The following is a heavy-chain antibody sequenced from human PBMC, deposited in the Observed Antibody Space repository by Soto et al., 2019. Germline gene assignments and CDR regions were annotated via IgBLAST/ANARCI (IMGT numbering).Heavy chain of an antibody. V-gene: IGHV3-21*01. J-gene: IGHJ5*02. CDR3: ARERPAIRNWFAP. Sequence: GGSLRLSCAASGFTFSSYSMNWVRQAPGKGLEWVSSISSSSSYIYYADSVKGRFTISRDNAKNSLYLQMNSLRAEDTAVYYCARERPAIRNWFAPWGPGTLVTVSS. D-gene: IGHD2-21*01. CDR2: ISSSSSYI. CDR1: GFTFSSYS.